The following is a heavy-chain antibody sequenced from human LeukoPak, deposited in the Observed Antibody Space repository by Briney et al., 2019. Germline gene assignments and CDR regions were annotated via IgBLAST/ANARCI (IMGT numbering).Heavy chain of an antibody. CDR2: IYSGGNT. CDR1: GFTVSRNC. V-gene: IGHV3-53*01. Sequence: GGSLRLSCAASGFTVSRNCMTWVRQAPGKGLEWVSLIYSGGNTYYADSVKGRFTISRDKSKNTLYLQMNSLRAEDTAVYYCARDEFGMDVWGNGPRSPSPQ. J-gene: IGHJ6*01. CDR3: ARDEFGMDV.